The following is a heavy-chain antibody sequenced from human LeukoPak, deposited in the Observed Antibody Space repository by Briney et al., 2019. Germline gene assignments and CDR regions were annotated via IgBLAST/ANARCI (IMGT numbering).Heavy chain of an antibody. CDR1: GGSISSSSYY. J-gene: IGHJ4*02. CDR3: ARGGEYGSGSYYLPFDY. D-gene: IGHD3-10*01. V-gene: IGHV4-61*01. Sequence: PSETLSLTCTVSGGSISSSSYYWSWIRQPPGKGLEWIGYIYYSGSTNYNPSLKSRVTISVDTSKNQFSLKLSSVTAADTAVYYCARGGEYGSGSYYLPFDYWGQGTLVTVSS. CDR2: IYYSGST.